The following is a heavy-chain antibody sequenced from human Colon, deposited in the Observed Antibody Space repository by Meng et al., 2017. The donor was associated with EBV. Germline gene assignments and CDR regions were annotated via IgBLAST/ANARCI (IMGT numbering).Heavy chain of an antibody. D-gene: IGHD5-12*01. CDR3: ARDRGGLGAFDY. V-gene: IGHV4-30-4*01. J-gene: IGHJ4*02. CDR1: GGSHSSGDYY. CDR2: IYYSGST. Sequence: GQLQDCGTGLVKPSQTLSLTCTFSGGSHSSGDYYWSWIRQPPGKGLEWIGYIYYSGSTYYNPSLKSRVTISVDTSKNQFSLKLSSVTAADTAVYYCARDRGGLGAFDYWGQGTLVIVSS.